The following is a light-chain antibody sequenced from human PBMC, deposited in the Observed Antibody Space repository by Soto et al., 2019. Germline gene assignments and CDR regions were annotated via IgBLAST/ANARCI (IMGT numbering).Light chain of an antibody. CDR1: GSVVGGYNY. J-gene: IGLJ1*01. CDR3: SSYTSSSTHV. CDR2: DVT. V-gene: IGLV2-11*01. Sequence: QSVLTQPRSVSGSPGQSVTISCTGTGSVVGGYNYVSWYQEHPGKAPKLMIYDVTKRPSGVPDRFSGSKSGNTASLTISGLQAEDEADYYCSSYTSSSTHVFGTGTKVTVL.